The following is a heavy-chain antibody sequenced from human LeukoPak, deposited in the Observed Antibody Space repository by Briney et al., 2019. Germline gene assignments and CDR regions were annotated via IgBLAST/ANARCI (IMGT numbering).Heavy chain of an antibody. CDR3: AKGAYYHTSGTSSTETFGEN. Sequence: GGSLRLSCAASGFTFDDYGMNWVRQAPGKGLEWVSSISSSSSYIYYADSLKGRFTISRDNSENTLYLQMNSLRADDTAVYYCAKGAYYHTSGTSSTETFGENWGQGTLVTVSS. J-gene: IGHJ4*02. CDR1: GFTFDDYG. V-gene: IGHV3-21*04. CDR2: ISSSSSYI. D-gene: IGHD3-10*01.